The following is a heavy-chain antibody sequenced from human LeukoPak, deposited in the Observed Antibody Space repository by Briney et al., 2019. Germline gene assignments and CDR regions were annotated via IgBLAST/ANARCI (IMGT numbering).Heavy chain of an antibody. J-gene: IGHJ4*02. Sequence: ASVKVSCKASGGTFSSYAISWVRQAPGQGLEWMGGIIPIFGTANYAQKFQGRVTITADESTSTAYMELSSLRSEDTAVYHCARTTNSYGDYDGDFDYWGQGTLVTVSS. D-gene: IGHD4-17*01. CDR1: GGTFSSYA. V-gene: IGHV1-69*13. CDR2: IIPIFGTA. CDR3: ARTTNSYGDYDGDFDY.